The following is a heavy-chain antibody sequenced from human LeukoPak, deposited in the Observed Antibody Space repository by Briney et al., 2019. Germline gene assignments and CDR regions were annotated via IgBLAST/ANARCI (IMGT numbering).Heavy chain of an antibody. D-gene: IGHD3-22*01. CDR1: GYTFSNYY. J-gene: IGHJ4*02. V-gene: IGHV1-46*01. CDR2: INPSGGST. CDR3: ARDEHKVSYYYDSSGYYYSY. Sequence: ASVKVSCKASGYTFSNYYMHWVRQAPGQGLEWMGTINPSGGSTSYAQKFQGRVTMTRDTSTSTVYMELSSLRSEDTAVYYCARDEHKVSYYYDSSGYYYSYWGQGTLVTVSS.